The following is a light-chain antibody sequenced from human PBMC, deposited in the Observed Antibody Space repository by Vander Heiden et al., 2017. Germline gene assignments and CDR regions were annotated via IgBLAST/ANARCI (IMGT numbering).Light chain of an antibody. V-gene: IGLV3-1*01. CDR2: QDT. Sequence: SFKLAQPPSVSVPPGQTASIPCSGYELGDNSACWYQQKPGQSPVLVIYQDTKRPSGIPERISGSNSGNTATLTISGTEAMDEADYFCQAWDNNTVIFGGGTKLSVL. CDR1: ELGDNS. CDR3: QAWDNNTVI. J-gene: IGLJ2*01.